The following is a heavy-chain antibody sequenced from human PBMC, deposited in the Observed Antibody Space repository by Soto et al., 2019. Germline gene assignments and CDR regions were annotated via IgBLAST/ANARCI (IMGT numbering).Heavy chain of an antibody. CDR2: IKSDGSST. CDR1: GFTFSGYW. V-gene: IGHV3-74*01. Sequence: EVQLVESGGGLVQTGGSLRLSCAASGFTFSGYWMHWVRQAPGKGRVWVSRIKSDGSSTYYADSVKGRFTVSRDNAKKTLYLQMNSLRAEDTAVYYCTRSDWFDPWGQGTLVIVSS. J-gene: IGHJ5*02. CDR3: TRSDWFDP. D-gene: IGHD2-21*01.